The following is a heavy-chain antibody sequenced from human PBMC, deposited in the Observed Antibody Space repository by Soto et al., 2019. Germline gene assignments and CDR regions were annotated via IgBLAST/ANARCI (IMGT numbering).Heavy chain of an antibody. Sequence: EVQLVESGGGLIQPGGSLRLSCAASGFTVSSNYMSWVRQAPGKGLEWVSVIYSGGSTYYADSVKGRFTISRDNSKNTLYLQMNSLRAEDTAVYYCARARVPYCGGDCYSSPWFDPWGQGTLVTVSS. CDR1: GFTVSSNY. D-gene: IGHD2-21*02. CDR3: ARARVPYCGGDCYSSPWFDP. V-gene: IGHV3-53*01. J-gene: IGHJ5*02. CDR2: IYSGGST.